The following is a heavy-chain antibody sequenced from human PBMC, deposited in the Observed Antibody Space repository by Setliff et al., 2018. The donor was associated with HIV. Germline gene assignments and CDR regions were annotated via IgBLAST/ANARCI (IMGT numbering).Heavy chain of an antibody. CDR1: GGSISSGSYY. CDR3: ARAPPGIQNDAFDV. V-gene: IGHV4-61*09. Sequence: LSLTCSVSGGSISSGSYYWTWIRQPAGKGPEWIGHIYTNGYTNYNPSLKSRVTISVDTSKNQFSLRLTSVTDADTAVYYCARAPPGIQNDAFDVWGQGTMVTVSS. CDR2: IYTNGYT. J-gene: IGHJ3*01.